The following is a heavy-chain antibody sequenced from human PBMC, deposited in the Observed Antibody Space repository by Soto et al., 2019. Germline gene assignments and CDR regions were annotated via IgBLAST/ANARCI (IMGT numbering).Heavy chain of an antibody. CDR2: ISSSGDII. CDR3: ARDLGYYDSRGYLDY. V-gene: IGHV3-11*01. Sequence: GGSLRLSCAASGFTFSDYYMSWIRQAPGKGLEWVSYISSSGDIIYYADSMKGRFTISRDNAKNSLYLQMNNLRAEDTAVYYCARDLGYYDSRGYLDYWGQGTLVTVSS. D-gene: IGHD3-22*01. CDR1: GFTFSDYY. J-gene: IGHJ4*02.